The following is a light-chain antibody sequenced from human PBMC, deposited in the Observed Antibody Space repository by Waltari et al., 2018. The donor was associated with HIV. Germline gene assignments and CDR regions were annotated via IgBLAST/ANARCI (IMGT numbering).Light chain of an antibody. V-gene: IGLV1-44*01. J-gene: IGLJ2*01. Sequence: QSVLTQPPSASGTTGQRVTISCSGRRSNIGSNPVSWYQQLPGTASKLLISENNQRPSGVPDRFSGSKSGTSASLAISGLQSEDEGDYYCAAWDDGLDGLFGGGTKLTV. CDR1: RSNIGSNP. CDR3: AAWDDGLDGL. CDR2: ENN.